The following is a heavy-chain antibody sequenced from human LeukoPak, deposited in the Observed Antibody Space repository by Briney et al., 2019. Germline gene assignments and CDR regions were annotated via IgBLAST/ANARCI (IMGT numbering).Heavy chain of an antibody. CDR1: GFTFSSHW. D-gene: IGHD6-19*01. Sequence: GGSLRLSCAASGFTFSSHWMHWVRQAPGKGLVWVSHINSDGSSTSYADSVKGRFTISRDNAKNTLYLQMNSLRADDTAVYYCARALAVAGTGGFDPWGQGTLVTVSS. CDR3: ARALAVAGTGGFDP. J-gene: IGHJ5*02. V-gene: IGHV3-74*01. CDR2: INSDGSST.